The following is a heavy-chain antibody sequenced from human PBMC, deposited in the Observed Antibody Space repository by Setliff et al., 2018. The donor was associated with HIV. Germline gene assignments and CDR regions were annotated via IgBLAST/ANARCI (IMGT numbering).Heavy chain of an antibody. CDR1: GYTFTGYY. Sequence: EASVKVSCKASGYTFTGYYMHWVRQAPGQGLEWMGWVNPNSGGTNYAQKFQGRVTMTRDTSINTAYMELSRLRSDDTAVYYCARDDHGDPFDYWGQGTLVTVSS. CDR3: ARDDHGDPFDY. CDR2: VNPNSGGT. V-gene: IGHV1-2*02. J-gene: IGHJ4*02. D-gene: IGHD4-17*01.